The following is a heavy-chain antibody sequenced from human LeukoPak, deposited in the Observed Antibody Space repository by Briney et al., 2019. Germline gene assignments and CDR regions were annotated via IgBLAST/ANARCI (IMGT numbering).Heavy chain of an antibody. CDR2: INRNGGST. V-gene: IGHV3-20*04. D-gene: IGHD2/OR15-2a*01. J-gene: IGHJ6*03. CDR3: ARVYELREEDYYYYYMDV. Sequence: GGSLRLSCAASGFIFDDYGMNWVRQAPGKGLEWVSGINRNGGSTGYADSVKGRFTISRDNAKNSLYLQMNSLRAEDTALYYCARVYELREEDYYYYYMDVWGKGTTVTVSS. CDR1: GFIFDDYG.